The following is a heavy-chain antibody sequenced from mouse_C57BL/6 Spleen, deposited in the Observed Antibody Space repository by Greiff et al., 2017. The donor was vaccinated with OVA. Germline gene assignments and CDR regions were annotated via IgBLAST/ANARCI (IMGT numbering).Heavy chain of an antibody. D-gene: IGHD3-2*02. CDR1: GYTFTDYE. J-gene: IGHJ4*01. CDR2: IDPETGGT. Sequence: LVESGAELVRPGASVTLSCKASGYTFTDYEMHWVKQTPVHGLEWIGAIDPETGGTAYNQKFKGKAILTADKSSSTAYMELRSLTSEDSAVYYCTRSGLYYAMDYWGQGTSVTVSS. CDR3: TRSGLYYAMDY. V-gene: IGHV1-15*01.